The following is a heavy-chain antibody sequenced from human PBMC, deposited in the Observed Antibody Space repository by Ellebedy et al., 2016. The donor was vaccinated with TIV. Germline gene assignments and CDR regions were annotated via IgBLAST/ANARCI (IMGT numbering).Heavy chain of an antibody. CDR1: GFTFGDYA. V-gene: IGHV3-49*03. J-gene: IGHJ4*02. Sequence: GESLKISXTASGFTFGDYAMSWFRQAPGKGLEWVGFIKSKAYGGTTEYAASVKGRFTISRDDSKSIAYLQMNSLKTEDTAVYYCTRDVGRGGKLDYWGQGTLVTVSS. CDR3: TRDVGRGGKLDY. D-gene: IGHD3-10*01. CDR2: IKSKAYGGTT.